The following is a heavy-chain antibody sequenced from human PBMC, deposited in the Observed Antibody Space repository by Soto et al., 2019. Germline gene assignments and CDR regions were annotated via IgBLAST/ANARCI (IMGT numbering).Heavy chain of an antibody. V-gene: IGHV1-18*01. J-gene: IGHJ3*02. D-gene: IGHD3-22*01. CDR1: GYTFTSYG. CDR2: ISAYNGNT. Sequence: QVQLVQSGAEVKKPGASVKVSCKASGYTFTSYGISWVRQAPGQGLEWMGWISAYNGNTNYAQKLXXXVTMTTDTSTXXAXMXXRSLRSDDTAVYYCARATGVIIDSSGGGAMRAFDIWGQGTMVTVSS. CDR3: ARATGVIIDSSGGGAMRAFDI.